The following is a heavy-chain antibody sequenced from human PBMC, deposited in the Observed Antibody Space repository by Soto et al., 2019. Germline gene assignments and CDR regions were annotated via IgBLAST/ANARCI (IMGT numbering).Heavy chain of an antibody. D-gene: IGHD5-12*01. CDR2: ISGSGGST. CDR1: GFTFSSYA. V-gene: IGHV3-23*01. J-gene: IGHJ5*02. Sequence: EVQLLESGGGLVQPGGSLRLSCAASGFTFSSYAMNWVRQAPGKGLEWVSAISGSGGSTYYADSVKGRFTISRDNSKNALYLQMNSLRAEDTAVYYCAKDLGGYGFNWFDPWGQGTLVTVSS. CDR3: AKDLGGYGFNWFDP.